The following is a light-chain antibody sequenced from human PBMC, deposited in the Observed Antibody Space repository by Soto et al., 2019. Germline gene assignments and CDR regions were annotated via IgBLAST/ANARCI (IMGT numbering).Light chain of an antibody. CDR2: GNS. CDR1: SSNIGAGYE. Sequence: QSVLTQPPSVSGAPGQRVTISCTGSSSNIGAGYEVHWYQQLPGTAPKLLIYGNSNRPAGVPDRFSGSKSGPSASLAITGRQAEDEADYYCQSYDSSLVFGGGTKLTVL. CDR3: QSYDSSLV. J-gene: IGLJ2*01. V-gene: IGLV1-40*01.